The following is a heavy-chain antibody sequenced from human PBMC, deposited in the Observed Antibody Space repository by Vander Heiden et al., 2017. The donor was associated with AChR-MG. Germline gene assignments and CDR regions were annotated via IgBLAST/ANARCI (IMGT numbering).Heavy chain of an antibody. J-gene: IGHJ6*03. Sequence: EVQLVQSGAEVKKPGESLKISCKGSGYSFTSYWVGWVRQMPGKGLEWMGIIYPGDSDTRYSPSFQGQVTISADKSISTAYLQWSSLKASDTAMYYCARRGRIAAAGSYYYYMDVWGKGTTVTVSS. CDR3: ARRGRIAAAGSYYYYMDV. V-gene: IGHV5-51*01. D-gene: IGHD6-13*01. CDR2: IYPGDSDT. CDR1: GYSFTSYW.